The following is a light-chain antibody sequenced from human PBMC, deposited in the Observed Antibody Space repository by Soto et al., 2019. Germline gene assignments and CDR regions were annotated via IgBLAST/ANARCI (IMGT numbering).Light chain of an antibody. CDR2: KAS. V-gene: IGKV1-5*03. Sequence: DIQMTQYPSTLSASVGDRVIITCRASQSISSWLAWYQQKPGKAPKLLISKASNLESGVPSRFSGSGSGTEVTLTVSSLQPDDFATYYCQQYYSDWTFGQGTKVEIK. CDR3: QQYYSDWT. J-gene: IGKJ1*01. CDR1: QSISSW.